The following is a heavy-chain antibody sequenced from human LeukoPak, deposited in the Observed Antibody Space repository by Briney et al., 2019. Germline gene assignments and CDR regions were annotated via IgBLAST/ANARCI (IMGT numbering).Heavy chain of an antibody. J-gene: IGHJ5*02. D-gene: IGHD6-13*01. CDR1: GGSISSYY. Sequence: SETLSLTCTISGGSISSYYWSWIRQPAGKGLEWIGRIYTSGSTNHNPSLKSRVTMSVDTSKNQFSLKLSSVTAADTAVYYCARDLPRSIAAAGTGWFDPWGQGTLVTVSS. CDR3: ARDLPRSIAAAGTGWFDP. CDR2: IYTSGST. V-gene: IGHV4-4*07.